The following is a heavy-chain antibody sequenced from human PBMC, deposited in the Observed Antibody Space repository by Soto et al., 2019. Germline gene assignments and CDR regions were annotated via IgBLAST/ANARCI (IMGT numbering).Heavy chain of an antibody. Sequence: EVQLVETGGGVGQRGGSLTLSCNASGFSVSSTYMSWVRQAPGRGLEWVAVIESGGSAHYADSVKGRFTISRDDPKNIIYLQMHTLRAEDTAVYYCAKDLGPLRLLNYYFYGLDVWGQGTSVTVSS. D-gene: IGHD2-15*01. CDR2: IESGGSA. V-gene: IGHV3-53*02. J-gene: IGHJ6*02. CDR3: AKDLGPLRLLNYYFYGLDV. CDR1: GFSVSSTY.